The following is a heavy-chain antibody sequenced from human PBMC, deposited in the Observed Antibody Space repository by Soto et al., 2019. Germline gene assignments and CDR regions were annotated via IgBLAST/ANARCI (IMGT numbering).Heavy chain of an antibody. CDR2: ISSNGGSK. V-gene: IGHV3-64*01. CDR3: ASEGRGYGAGSYSLDY. Sequence: EVQLVESGGGLVQPGGSLRLSCAASGFTFSSYAMHWVRQAPGKGLEYVSAISSNGGSKYYANSVKGRFTISRDNSKNTLYHQMGCLRAEDLAVYYCASEGRGYGAGSYSLDYWGQGTLVTVSS. D-gene: IGHD3-10*01. CDR1: GFTFSSYA. J-gene: IGHJ4*02.